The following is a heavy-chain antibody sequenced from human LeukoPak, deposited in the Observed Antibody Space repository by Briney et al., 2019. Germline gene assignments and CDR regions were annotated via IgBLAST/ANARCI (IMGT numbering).Heavy chain of an antibody. CDR3: AGRMIYSSLDNWFDP. CDR1: GGSISSYY. D-gene: IGHD6-6*01. CDR2: IYTSGST. J-gene: IGHJ5*02. Sequence: PSETLSLTCTVSGGSISSYYWSWIRQPPGKGLEWIGYIYTSGSTNYNPSLKSRVTISVDTSKNQFSLKLSSVTAADTAVYYCAGRMIYSSLDNWFDPWGQGTLVTVSS. V-gene: IGHV4-4*09.